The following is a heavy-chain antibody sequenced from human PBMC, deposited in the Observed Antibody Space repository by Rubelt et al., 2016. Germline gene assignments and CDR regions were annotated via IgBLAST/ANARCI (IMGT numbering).Heavy chain of an antibody. CDR1: GGSFSGYY. J-gene: IGHJ4*02. CDR3: ARGRMVRGSRKTLNFDY. V-gene: IGHV4-34*01. D-gene: IGHD3-10*01. CDR2: INHSGST. Sequence: QVQLQQWGAGLLKPSETLSLTCAVYGGSFSGYYWSWIRQPPGKGLEWIGEINHSGSTNYNPSLKGRVTISVDTSKNQFSLKLSSVTAADTAVYYCARGRMVRGSRKTLNFDYWGQGTLVTVSS.